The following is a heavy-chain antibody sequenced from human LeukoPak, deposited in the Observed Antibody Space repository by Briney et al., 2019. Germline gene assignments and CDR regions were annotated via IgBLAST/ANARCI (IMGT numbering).Heavy chain of an antibody. V-gene: IGHV3-48*02. J-gene: IGHJ4*02. Sequence: GGSLRLSCAASGFTFNSYNMHWVRQAPRKGLEWVSYISSTSSTIYYADSVQGRFTISRDNATNSLYLQISRLGDEDTAVYYCARAQAGGENYYNAGSSPNPHYWGEGTLFTVSS. D-gene: IGHD3-10*01. CDR3: ARAQAGGENYYNAGSSPNPHY. CDR2: ISSTSSTI. CDR1: GFTFNSYN.